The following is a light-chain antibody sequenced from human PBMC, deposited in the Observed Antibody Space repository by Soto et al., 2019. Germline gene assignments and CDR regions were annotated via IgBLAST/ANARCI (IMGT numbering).Light chain of an antibody. V-gene: IGKV3-20*01. J-gene: IGKJ1*01. CDR3: QQYGSSPPQT. Sequence: EIVLTQSPGTLSLSPGERATLSCRASQSVSSSYLAWYQQKPGQAPRLLIYGASSRATGIPDRFSGSGSGTGFTLTISRLEPEDFAVYYCQQYGSSPPQTFGQGTKVDIK. CDR1: QSVSSSY. CDR2: GAS.